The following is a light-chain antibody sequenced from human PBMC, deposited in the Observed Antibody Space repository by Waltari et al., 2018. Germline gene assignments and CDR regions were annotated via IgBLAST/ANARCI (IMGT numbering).Light chain of an antibody. Sequence: DIQMTQSPSTLSASVGDRVTIPCRASPSIGSWLAWYQQKPGKAPKLLIYKASSLESWVPSRFSGSGSGTEFTLTISSLQPDDFATYYFQQYNSYSSYTFGQGTKLEIK. CDR1: PSIGSW. CDR3: QQYNSYSSYT. J-gene: IGKJ2*01. V-gene: IGKV1-5*03. CDR2: KAS.